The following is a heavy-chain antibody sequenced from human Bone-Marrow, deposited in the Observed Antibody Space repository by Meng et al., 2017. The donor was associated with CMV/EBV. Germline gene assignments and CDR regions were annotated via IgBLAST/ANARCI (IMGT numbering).Heavy chain of an antibody. CDR2: IYYSGST. Sequence: SEPLSLTCTVSGGSISSYYWSWIRQPPGKGLEWIGYIYYSGSTNYNPSLKSRVTISVDTSKNQFSLKLSSVTAADTAVYYCARETAGIAAFDYWGQGTLVTVSS. V-gene: IGHV4-59*12. CDR3: ARETAGIAAFDY. CDR1: GGSISSYY. J-gene: IGHJ4*02. D-gene: IGHD6-13*01.